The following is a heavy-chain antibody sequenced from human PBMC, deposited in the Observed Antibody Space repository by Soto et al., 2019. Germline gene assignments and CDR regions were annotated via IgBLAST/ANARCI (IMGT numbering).Heavy chain of an antibody. CDR2: ISSSSSYI. V-gene: IGHV3-21*01. CDR3: ARGPPNYPYCSGGSCYPDDAFDI. CDR1: GFTFSSYS. Sequence: SGGSLRLSCAASGFTFSSYSMNWVRQAPGKGLEWVSSISSSSSYIYYADSVKGRFTISRDNAKNSLYLQMNSLRAEDTAVYYCARGPPNYPYCSGGSCYPDDAFDIWGQGTMVTVSS. J-gene: IGHJ3*02. D-gene: IGHD2-15*01.